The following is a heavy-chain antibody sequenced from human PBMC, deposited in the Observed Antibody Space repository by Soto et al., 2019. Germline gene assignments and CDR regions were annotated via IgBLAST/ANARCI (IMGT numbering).Heavy chain of an antibody. Sequence: SETLSLTCVVSGDSIGSSTWWSWVRQSPGKGLEWIGDILPGGSTNYNPSLKSRVTISVDKSKNQFSLNMISVTAADTAVYYCARDLSNSPDYFDAWGQGTLVT. CDR3: ARDLSNSPDYFDA. CDR2: ILPGGST. J-gene: IGHJ4*02. CDR1: GDSIGSSTW. V-gene: IGHV4-4*02. D-gene: IGHD6-6*01.